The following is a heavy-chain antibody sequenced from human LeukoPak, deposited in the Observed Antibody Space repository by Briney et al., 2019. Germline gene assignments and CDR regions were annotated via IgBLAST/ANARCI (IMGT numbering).Heavy chain of an antibody. CDR1: GGSFSGYY. Sequence: ASETLSLTCAVYGGSFSGYYWSWIRQPPGKGLEWIGEINHSGSTNYNPSLKSRVTISVDTSKNQFSLKLSSVTAADTAVYYCARHSRGPPYYYGSGSYYYYMDVWGKGTTVTISS. V-gene: IGHV4-34*01. CDR2: INHSGST. J-gene: IGHJ6*03. CDR3: ARHSRGPPYYYGSGSYYYYMDV. D-gene: IGHD3-10*01.